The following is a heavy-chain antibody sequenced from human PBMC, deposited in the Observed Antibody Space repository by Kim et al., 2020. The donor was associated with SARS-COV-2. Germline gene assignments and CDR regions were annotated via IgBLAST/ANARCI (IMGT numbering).Heavy chain of an antibody. J-gene: IGHJ5*02. Sequence: GGSLRLSCAASGFTFSSYWMHWVRQAPGKGLVWVSRINGDGSGIRYADSVKGRFTISRDNAKNTLYLQMNSLTAEDTAVYYCARTGMNTVTTGRFDPWG. D-gene: IGHD4-17*01. V-gene: IGHV3-74*01. CDR2: INGDGSGI. CDR1: GFTFSSYW. CDR3: ARTGMNTVTTGRFDP.